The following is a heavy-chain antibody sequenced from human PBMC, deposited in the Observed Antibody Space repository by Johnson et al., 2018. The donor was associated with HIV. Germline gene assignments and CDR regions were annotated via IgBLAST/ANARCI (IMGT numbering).Heavy chain of an antibody. Sequence: QVQLVESGGGVVQPGGSLRLSCAASGFTFRSYALHWDRQAPGQGLEWVAVLSYDGSNKYYADSVKGRLTIPRDNSRNTLYLHLNSLRAVDTAVYYCAREEVTIFGVAYDAFDIWGQGTMVTVSS. J-gene: IGHJ3*02. CDR2: LSYDGSNK. CDR1: GFTFRSYA. V-gene: IGHV3-30*04. CDR3: AREEVTIFGVAYDAFDI. D-gene: IGHD3-3*01.